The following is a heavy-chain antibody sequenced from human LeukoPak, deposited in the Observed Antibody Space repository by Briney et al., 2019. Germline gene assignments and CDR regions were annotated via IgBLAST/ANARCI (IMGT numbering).Heavy chain of an antibody. D-gene: IGHD6-19*01. V-gene: IGHV3-30*02. J-gene: IGHJ6*03. CDR2: IRYDGSNK. CDR3: AKDHSGIAVAGYCYYYMDV. Sequence: PGGSLRLSCVASGFTFSSYGMHWVRQAPGKGLEWVAFIRYDGSNKYYADSVKGRFTISRDNSKNTLYLQMNSLRAEDTAVYYCAKDHSGIAVAGYCYYYMDVWGKGTTVTISS. CDR1: GFTFSSYG.